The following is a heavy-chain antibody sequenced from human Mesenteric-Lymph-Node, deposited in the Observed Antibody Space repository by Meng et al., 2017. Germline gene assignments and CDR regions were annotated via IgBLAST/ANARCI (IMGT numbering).Heavy chain of an antibody. CDR2: IYYSGST. D-gene: IGHD3-10*01. J-gene: IGHJ4*02. CDR1: GGPISSGGYY. Sequence: QVHPQEPAPGLVKPPQTLPLPCTFSGGPISSGGYYWSWIRQHPGKGLEWIGYIYYSGSTSYNPSLQSRVTMFVDTSKNQFSLMLTSVTATDTAVYYCARRRGGSGRDCWGQGTLVTVSS. V-gene: IGHV4-31*03. CDR3: ARRRGGSGRDC.